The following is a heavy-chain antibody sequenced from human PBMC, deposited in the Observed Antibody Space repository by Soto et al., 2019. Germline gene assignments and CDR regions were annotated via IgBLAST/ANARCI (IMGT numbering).Heavy chain of an antibody. J-gene: IGHJ1*01. CDR1: GFTFTWYY. D-gene: IGHD1-1*01. V-gene: IGHV1-46*03. CDR3: TRTKTTQTAEYVEY. CDR2: INPRGVST. Sequence: QVQLVQSGAEVKEPGASVKVSCKASGFTFTWYYMHWVRQAPGQGLEWMGIINPRGVSTSYAQKFQGRVTMTRDTSTSTVYMELSSLRSEDTAVYYCTRTKTTQTAEYVEYWGQGTLVTVSS.